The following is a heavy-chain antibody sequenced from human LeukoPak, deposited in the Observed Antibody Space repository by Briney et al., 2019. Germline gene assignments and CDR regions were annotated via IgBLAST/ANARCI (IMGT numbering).Heavy chain of an antibody. CDR1: GGSISSYY. D-gene: IGHD1-26*01. CDR2: IYYSGST. Sequence: PSETLSLTCTVSGGSISSYYWSWIRQPPGKGLEWIGYIYYSGSTNYNPSLKSRVTISVDTSKNQFSLKLSPVTAADTAFYYCARYIVSYPHDAFDIWGQGTMVTVSS. V-gene: IGHV4-59*01. J-gene: IGHJ3*02. CDR3: ARYIVSYPHDAFDI.